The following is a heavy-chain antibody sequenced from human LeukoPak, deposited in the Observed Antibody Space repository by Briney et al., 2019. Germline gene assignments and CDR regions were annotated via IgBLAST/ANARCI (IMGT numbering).Heavy chain of an antibody. CDR3: ARTGGGPFDDYGNYRPSNWFDP. J-gene: IGHJ5*02. CDR1: GYSISSSKW. V-gene: IGHV4-28*01. D-gene: IGHD4-11*01. CDR2: IYYTGST. Sequence: SETLSLTCAVSGYSISSSKWWGWIRPPPGKGLEWIGYIYYTGSTYYNPSLKSRVTMSVDTSKNQFSLKLSSVTAVDTAVYYCARTGGGPFDDYGNYRPSNWFDPWGQGTLVTVSS.